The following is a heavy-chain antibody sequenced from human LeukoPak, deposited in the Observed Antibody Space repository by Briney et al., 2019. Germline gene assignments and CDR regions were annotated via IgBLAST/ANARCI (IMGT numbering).Heavy chain of an antibody. J-gene: IGHJ4*02. CDR1: GFTFSDYY. CDR2: ITGSSSYT. D-gene: IGHD6-13*01. CDR3: ARIGAGSSRDY. Sequence: GGSLRLSCTPSGFTFSDYYMSWIRQAPGMGLEWVSYITGSSSYTNYADSVKGRFTISRDNTKNSLYLQMNSLRAEDTAVYYCARIGAGSSRDYWGQGTLVTVSS. V-gene: IGHV3-11*06.